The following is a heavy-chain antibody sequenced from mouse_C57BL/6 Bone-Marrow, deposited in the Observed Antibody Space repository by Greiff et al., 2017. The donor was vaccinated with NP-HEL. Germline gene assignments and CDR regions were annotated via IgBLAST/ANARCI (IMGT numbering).Heavy chain of an antibody. V-gene: IGHV14-4*01. D-gene: IGHD4-1*01. J-gene: IGHJ2*01. Sequence: VQLQQSGAELVRPGASVKLSCTASGFNIKDDYMHWVKQRPEQGLEWIGWIDPENGDTEDASKFQGKATITADTSSNTAYLQLSSLTSEDTAVYYCTTNWDPYWGQGTTRTVSS. CDR1: GFNIKDDY. CDR3: TTNWDPY. CDR2: IDPENGDT.